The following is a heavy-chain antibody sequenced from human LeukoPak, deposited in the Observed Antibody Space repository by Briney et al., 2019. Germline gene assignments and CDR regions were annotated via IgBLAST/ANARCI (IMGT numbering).Heavy chain of an antibody. CDR3: ARSMVRGVLPY. V-gene: IGHV3-30*04. CDR2: ISNDGNNM. D-gene: IGHD3-10*01. CDR1: GFSFRSYA. J-gene: IGHJ4*02. Sequence: GGSLRLSCAASGFSFRSYAMHWVRQAPGEGPAWVAVISNDGNNMHFVDPVKGRFTISRDNSKNTVYLQMNSLSAEDTAVYYCARSMVRGVLPYWGQGTLVTVSS.